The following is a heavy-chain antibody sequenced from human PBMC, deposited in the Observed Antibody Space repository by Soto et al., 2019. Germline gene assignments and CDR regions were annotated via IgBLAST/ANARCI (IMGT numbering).Heavy chain of an antibody. CDR3: ASAPGDYMDS. V-gene: IGHV4-59*11. D-gene: IGHD4-17*01. CDR1: GGSISSHF. J-gene: IGHJ4*02. CDR2: IHYSGST. Sequence: SETLSLTCTVSGGSISSHFWSWIRQPPGKGLEWIGHIHYSGSTNYNPSLKSRVTISVDTSRNQFSLKLSSVTAADTAVYYCASAPGDYMDSWGQGMLVTVSS.